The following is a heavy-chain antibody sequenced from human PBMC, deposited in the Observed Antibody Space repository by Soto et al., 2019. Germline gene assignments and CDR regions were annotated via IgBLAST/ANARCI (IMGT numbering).Heavy chain of an antibody. V-gene: IGHV4-4*02. CDR1: GGSISSSNW. D-gene: IGHD2-2*01. Sequence: PSETLSLTCAVSGGSISSSNWWSWVRQPPGKGLEWIGEIYHSGCTNYNPSLKSRVTISVDKSKNQFSLKLSSVTAADTAVYYCARDKVGGYCSSTSCYAHYYYGMDVWGQGTTVT. J-gene: IGHJ6*02. CDR2: IYHSGCT. CDR3: ARDKVGGYCSSTSCYAHYYYGMDV.